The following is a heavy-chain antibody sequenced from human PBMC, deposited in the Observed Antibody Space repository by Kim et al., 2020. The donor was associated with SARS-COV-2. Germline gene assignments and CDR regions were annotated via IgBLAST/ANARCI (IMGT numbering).Heavy chain of an antibody. V-gene: IGHV1-3*01. D-gene: IGHD5-12*01. CDR3: ARDVLHSGYDY. J-gene: IGHJ4*02. Sequence: ASVKVSCKASGYTFTNYAIQWVRQAPGQGLEWMGWINAGNSNIKYSQKFQGRATLTWDTSASTAYMELRALTSEDTAVYYCARDVLHSGYDYWGQGTLVT. CDR1: GYTFTNYA. CDR2: INAGNSNI.